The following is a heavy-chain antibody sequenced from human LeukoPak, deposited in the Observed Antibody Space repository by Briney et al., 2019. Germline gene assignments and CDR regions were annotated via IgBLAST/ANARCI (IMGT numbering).Heavy chain of an antibody. CDR2: INHSGST. V-gene: IGHV4-34*01. D-gene: IGHD6-19*01. CDR1: GGSFSGYY. J-gene: IGHJ4*02. Sequence: PSETLSLTCAVYGGSFSGYYWSWIRQPPGKGLEWIGEINHSGSTNYNPSLKSRVTISVDTSKNQFSLKLSSVTAADTAVYYCARDSSGWYKPTVPYIDYWGQGTLVTVSS. CDR3: ARDSSGWYKPTVPYIDY.